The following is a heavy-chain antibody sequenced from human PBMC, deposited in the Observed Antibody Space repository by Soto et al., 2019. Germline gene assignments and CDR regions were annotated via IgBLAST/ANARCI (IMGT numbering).Heavy chain of an antibody. D-gene: IGHD4-4*01. CDR1: GYTFTSYY. Sequence: GSVKVSCKASGYTFTSYYMHWVRQAPGQGLEWMGIINPSGGSTSYAQKFQGRVTMTRDTSTSTVYMELSSLRSEDTAVYYCARDGFGNYVRNWFDPWGEGTLVTVSS. J-gene: IGHJ5*02. CDR3: ARDGFGNYVRNWFDP. CDR2: INPSGGST. V-gene: IGHV1-46*03.